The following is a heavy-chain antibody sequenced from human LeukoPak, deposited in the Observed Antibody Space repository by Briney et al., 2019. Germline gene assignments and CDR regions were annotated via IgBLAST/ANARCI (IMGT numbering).Heavy chain of an antibody. CDR3: ARQGRFLEWLDYYFDY. D-gene: IGHD3-3*01. J-gene: IGHJ4*02. Sequence: QAGGSLRLSCAASGFTFSSYWMSWVRQAPGKGLEWVANIKQDGSEKYYVDSVKGRFTISRDNAKNSLYLQMNSLRAEDTAVYYCARQGRFLEWLDYYFDYWGQGTLVTVSS. V-gene: IGHV3-7*01. CDR1: GFTFSSYW. CDR2: IKQDGSEK.